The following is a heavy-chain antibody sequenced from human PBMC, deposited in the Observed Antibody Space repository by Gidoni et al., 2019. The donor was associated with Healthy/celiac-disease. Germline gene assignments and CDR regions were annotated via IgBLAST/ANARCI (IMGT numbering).Heavy chain of an antibody. J-gene: IGHJ4*02. D-gene: IGHD1-7*01. V-gene: IGHV1-2*02. CDR1: GYTFPGYY. Sequence: QVQLVQSGAEVKKPGASVKVSCKASGYTFPGYYMHWGRQAPGQGLEWMGWINPNSGGTNYAQKFQGRVTMTRDTSISTAYMELSRLRSDDTAVYYCARGINWNYEPYYFDYWGQGTLVTVSS. CDR2: INPNSGGT. CDR3: ARGINWNYEPYYFDY.